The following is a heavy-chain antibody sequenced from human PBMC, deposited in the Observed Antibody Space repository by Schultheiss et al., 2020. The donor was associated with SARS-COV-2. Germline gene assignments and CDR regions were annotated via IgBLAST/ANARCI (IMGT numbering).Heavy chain of an antibody. Sequence: GGSLRLSCAASGLSVSSNYMSWVRQAPGRGLEWVSVMYSGGSRHYADSVRGRFTISRDISKNTLYLQINSLRAEDTAVYYCARERGYSGYDLVAWGQGTLVTVSS. D-gene: IGHD5-12*01. J-gene: IGHJ5*02. V-gene: IGHV3-53*01. CDR1: GLSVSSNY. CDR3: ARERGYSGYDLVA. CDR2: MYSGGSR.